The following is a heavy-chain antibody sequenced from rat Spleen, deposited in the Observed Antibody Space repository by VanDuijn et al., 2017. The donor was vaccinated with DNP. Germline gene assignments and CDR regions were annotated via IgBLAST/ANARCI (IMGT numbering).Heavy chain of an antibody. CDR3: ARRRLPYWYFDF. Sequence: QVQLQQSGAELAKPDSSVKISCRASGYTFTTYYISWIKQTTGQGLEYIGYINTGSGGTNYNEKFKGKATLTVDKSSSTAFMQLSSLTPDDSAVYHCARRRLPYWYFDFWGPGTMVTVSS. D-gene: IGHD1-4*01. CDR2: INTGSGGT. J-gene: IGHJ1*01. V-gene: IGHV1-43*01. CDR1: GYTFTTYY.